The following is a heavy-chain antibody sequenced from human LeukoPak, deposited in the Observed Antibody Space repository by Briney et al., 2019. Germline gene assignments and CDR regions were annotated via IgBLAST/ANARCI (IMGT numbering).Heavy chain of an antibody. CDR1: GFAVSANY. CDR3: ARLPAYYYGMDV. V-gene: IGHV3-66*04. Sequence: GGSLRLSCAASGFAVSANYMNWVRQAPGKGLEWVSVHYSGSTTYYADSVKGRFTISRDNSKNMLYLQMNSLRAEDTAVCYCARLPAYYYGMDVWGQGTTVTVSS. CDR2: HYSGSTT. J-gene: IGHJ6*02.